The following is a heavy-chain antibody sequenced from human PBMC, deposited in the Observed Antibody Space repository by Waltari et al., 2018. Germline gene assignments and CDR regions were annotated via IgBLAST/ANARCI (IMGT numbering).Heavy chain of an antibody. D-gene: IGHD4-17*01. V-gene: IGHV4-39*07. J-gene: IGHJ4*02. CDR2: IYYSGRT. CDR3: ARVGFYGDYGGLGY. Sequence: QLQLQESGPGLVKPSETLSLTCTVSGGSISSSSYYWGWIRQPPGKGLEGIGSIYYSGRTNYNPSLKSLVTIAVDTSKNQFSLKLSAVTAADTAVYYCARVGFYGDYGGLGYWGQGTLVTVSS. CDR1: GGSISSSSYY.